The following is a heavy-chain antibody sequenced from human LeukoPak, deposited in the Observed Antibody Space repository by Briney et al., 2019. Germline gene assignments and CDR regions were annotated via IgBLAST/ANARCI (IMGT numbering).Heavy chain of an antibody. J-gene: IGHJ4*02. CDR1: GFTFSSYG. D-gene: IGHD3-3*01. CDR2: ISYDGSNK. V-gene: IGHV3-30*18. CDR3: AKSLLRPGY. Sequence: GGSLRLSCAASGFTFSSYGMHWVRQAPGKGLEWVAVISYDGSNKYYADSVKGRFTISRDNSKNTLYLLMNSLRAEDTAVYYCAKSLLRPGYWGQGTLVTVSS.